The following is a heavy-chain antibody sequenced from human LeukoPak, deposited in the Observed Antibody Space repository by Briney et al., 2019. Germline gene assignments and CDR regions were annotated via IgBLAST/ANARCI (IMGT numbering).Heavy chain of an antibody. CDR3: SRDLLMYYSGSGEST. Sequence: ASVKVSCKASGYTFTGYYIHWVXQAPGQGPEWMGWINPHSGATNYAQKFQGRVTMTRDTSISTAFMELSSLRSDDTAMYYCSRDLLMYYSGSGESTWGQGTQVTVSS. V-gene: IGHV1-2*02. J-gene: IGHJ5*02. CDR1: GYTFTGYY. CDR2: INPHSGAT. D-gene: IGHD3-10*01.